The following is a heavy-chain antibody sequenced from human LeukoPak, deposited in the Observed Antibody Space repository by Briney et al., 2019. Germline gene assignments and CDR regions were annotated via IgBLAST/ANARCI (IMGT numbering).Heavy chain of an antibody. Sequence: SETLSLTCAVYGGSFSGYYWSWIRQPPGKGLEWIGEINHSGSTNYNPSLKSRVTISVDTSKNQFSLKLSSVTAADTAVYYCARGRGGSYYGSGSYYKAWYFDLWGQGTLVTVSS. CDR3: ARGRGGSYYGSGSYYKAWYFDL. CDR2: INHSGST. V-gene: IGHV4-34*01. CDR1: GGSFSGYY. D-gene: IGHD3-10*01. J-gene: IGHJ2*01.